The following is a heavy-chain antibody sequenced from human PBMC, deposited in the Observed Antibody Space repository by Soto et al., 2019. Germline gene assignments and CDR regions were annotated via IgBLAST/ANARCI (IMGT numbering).Heavy chain of an antibody. Sequence: GGSLRLSCAASGFTFSSYGMHWVRQAPGKGLEWVAVIWYDGSNKYYADSVKGRFTISRDNSKNTLYLQMNSLRAEDTAVYYCARGAGELSGYFDLWGRGTLVTVSS. J-gene: IGHJ2*01. V-gene: IGHV3-33*01. CDR2: IWYDGSNK. CDR1: GFTFSSYG. D-gene: IGHD3-16*01. CDR3: ARGAGELSGYFDL.